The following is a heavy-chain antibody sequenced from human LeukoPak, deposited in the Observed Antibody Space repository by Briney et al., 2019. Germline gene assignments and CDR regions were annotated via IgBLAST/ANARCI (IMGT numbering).Heavy chain of an antibody. D-gene: IGHD3-10*01. CDR1: GYNFPTSW. CDR2: IYPGDSDT. CDR3: ARLYGRYFDY. J-gene: IGHJ4*02. Sequence: GESLKISCKGPGYNFPTSWIGWVRQMPGKGLEWMGIIYPGDSDTRYSPSFEGQVTISADKSISTAYLQWSGLKASDTAIYYCARLYGRYFDYWGQGTLVTVSS. V-gene: IGHV5-51*01.